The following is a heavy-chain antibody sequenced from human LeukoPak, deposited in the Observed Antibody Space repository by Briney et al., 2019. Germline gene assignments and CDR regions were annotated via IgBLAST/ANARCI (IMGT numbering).Heavy chain of an antibody. CDR2: ISGNGGTT. D-gene: IGHD2-21*02. CDR3: AKDRIGCSGDCFSDTETFQN. CDR1: GFTFSTYA. Sequence: GGSLRLSCAASGFTFSTYAMSWVRQAPGKGLEWVSGISGNGGTTYYPDSVKGRFTISRDNSRNTLYLQMNSLRGDDTAVYYCAKDRIGCSGDCFSDTETFQNWGQGILVTVSS. V-gene: IGHV3-23*01. J-gene: IGHJ1*01.